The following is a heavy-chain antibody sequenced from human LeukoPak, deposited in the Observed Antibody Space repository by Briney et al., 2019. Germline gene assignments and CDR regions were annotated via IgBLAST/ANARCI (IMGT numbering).Heavy chain of an antibody. J-gene: IGHJ3*01. CDR2: IKQDGSEK. V-gene: IGHV3-7*01. Sequence: PGGSLRLSCAASGFTFSSYSMNWVRQAPGKGLEWVANIKQDGSEKYYVDSVKGRFTISRDNAKNSLYLQMNSLRAEDTAVYYCARDSGVGACLFCSASDLWGQGTMVTVSS. CDR1: GFTFSSYS. CDR3: ARDSGVGACLFCSASDL. D-gene: IGHD1-26*01.